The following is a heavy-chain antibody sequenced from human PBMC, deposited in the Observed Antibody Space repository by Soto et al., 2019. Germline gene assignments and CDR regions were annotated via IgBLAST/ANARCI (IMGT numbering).Heavy chain of an antibody. J-gene: IGHJ4*02. D-gene: IGHD3-10*01. V-gene: IGHV3-33*01. CDR1: GFTFSSYG. CDR2: IWYDGSNK. CDR3: ARDLVTMVRGVIGY. Sequence: QVQLVESGGGVVQPGRSLRLSCAASGFTFSSYGMHWVRQAPGKGLEWVAVIWYDGSNKYYADSVKGRITISRDNSKNTLYLQMNSLRAEDTAVYYCARDLVTMVRGVIGYWGQGTLVTVSS.